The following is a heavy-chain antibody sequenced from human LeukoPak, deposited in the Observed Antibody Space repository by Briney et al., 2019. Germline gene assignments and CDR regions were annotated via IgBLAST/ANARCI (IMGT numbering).Heavy chain of an antibody. J-gene: IGHJ2*01. D-gene: IGHD6-13*01. CDR2: VHYSGNT. V-gene: IGHV4-59*01. CDR1: GGSISNYY. Sequence: SETLSLTCIVSGGSISNYYWSWIRQPPRKGLEWIGYVHYSGNTNYNPSLKSRVTISVDTSKNQFSLKLNSVTATDTAVYYCARRIAAAGTEYFDLWGRGTLVTVSS. CDR3: ARRIAAAGTEYFDL.